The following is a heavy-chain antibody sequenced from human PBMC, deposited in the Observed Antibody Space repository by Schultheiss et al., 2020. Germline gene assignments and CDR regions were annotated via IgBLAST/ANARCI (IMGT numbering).Heavy chain of an antibody. V-gene: IGHV3-30-3*01. CDR1: GFTFSSYA. D-gene: IGHD3-16*01. J-gene: IGHJ4*02. CDR2: ISYDGSNK. CDR3: ASPGGSY. Sequence: GGSLRLSCAASGFTFSSYAMHWVRQAPGKGLECVAVISYDGSNKYYADSVKGRFTISRDNSKNTLYLQMNSLRAEDTAVYYCASPGGSYWGQGTLVTVSS.